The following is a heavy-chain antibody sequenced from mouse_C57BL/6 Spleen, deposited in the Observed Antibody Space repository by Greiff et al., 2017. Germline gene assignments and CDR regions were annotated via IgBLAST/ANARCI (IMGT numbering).Heavy chain of an antibody. V-gene: IGHV1-52*01. CDR1: GYTFTSYW. J-gene: IGHJ3*01. Sequence: VKLQQPGAELVRPGSSVKLSCKASGYTFTSYWMHWVKQRPIQGLEWIGNIDPSDSETHYNQKFKDKATLTVDKSSSTAYMQLSSLTSEDSAVYYCAKLGRGAWFAYWGQGTLVTVSA. CDR2: IDPSDSET. CDR3: AKLGRGAWFAY. D-gene: IGHD4-1*01.